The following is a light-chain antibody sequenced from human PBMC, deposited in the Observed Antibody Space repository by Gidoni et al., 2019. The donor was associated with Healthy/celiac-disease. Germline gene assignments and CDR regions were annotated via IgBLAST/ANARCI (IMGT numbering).Light chain of an antibody. CDR2: GKN. J-gene: IGLJ1*01. Sequence: SSELTQDPAVSVALGQTVRITCQGDSLRSYYASWYQQKPGQAPVLVTYGKNNRPSGIPVRFSGSSSGNTASLTITGAQAEDEADYYCNSRDSSGNHYVFGTGTKVTVL. CDR1: SLRSYY. V-gene: IGLV3-19*01. CDR3: NSRDSSGNHYV.